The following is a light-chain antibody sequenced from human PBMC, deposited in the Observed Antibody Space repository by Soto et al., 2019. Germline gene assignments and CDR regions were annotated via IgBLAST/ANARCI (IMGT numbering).Light chain of an antibody. CDR3: CSFAGSATFWV. J-gene: IGLJ3*02. CDR1: SSDIGGYDV. CDR2: EVN. V-gene: IGLV2-23*02. Sequence: QSALTQPASVSGSPGQPITISCTGTSSDIGGYDVVSWYQQHPGKAPKLILYEVNKRPSGVSNRFSGSKSGNTASLTVSGLRAEDEADYHCCSFAGSATFWVFGGGTKLTVL.